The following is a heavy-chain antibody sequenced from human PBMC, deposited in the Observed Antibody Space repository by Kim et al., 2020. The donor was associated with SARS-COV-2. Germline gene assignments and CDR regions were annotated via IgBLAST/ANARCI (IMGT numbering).Heavy chain of an antibody. V-gene: IGHV1-18*01. CDR2: ISAYNGNT. CDR1: GYTFTSYG. Sequence: ASVKVSCKASGYTFTSYGISWVRQAPGQGLEWMGWISAYNGNTNYAQKLQGRVTMTTDTSTSTAYMELRSLRSDDTAVYYCARVLLGGVVVDAFDIWGQGTMVTVSS. CDR3: ARVLLGGVVVDAFDI. D-gene: IGHD3-22*01. J-gene: IGHJ3*02.